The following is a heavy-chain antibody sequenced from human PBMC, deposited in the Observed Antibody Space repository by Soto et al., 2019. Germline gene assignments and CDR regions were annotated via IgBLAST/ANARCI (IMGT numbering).Heavy chain of an antibody. Sequence: ASVKVSCKASGDTFTSYYMHWVRQAPGQGLEWMGVINPSGGNTNYPQKFQGRVTMTSDTSMSTVSMELSSLRSEDTAMYYCARDQGDSSSWYYYGMDVWGQGTTVTVSS. D-gene: IGHD6-13*01. CDR3: ARDQGDSSSWYYYGMDV. J-gene: IGHJ6*02. CDR1: GDTFTSYY. CDR2: INPSGGNT. V-gene: IGHV1-46*01.